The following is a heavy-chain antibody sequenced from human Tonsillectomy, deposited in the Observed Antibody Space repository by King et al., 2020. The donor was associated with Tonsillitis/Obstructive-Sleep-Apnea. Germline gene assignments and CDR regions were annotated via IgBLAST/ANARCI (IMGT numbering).Heavy chain of an antibody. V-gene: IGHV4-39*01. CDR2: IYYSGST. D-gene: IGHD3-9*01. CDR3: AGNCPYDILTALGF. CDR1: GGSISSSTYH. Sequence: QLQESGPGLVKPSETLSLTCTVSGGSISSSTYHWGWIRQPPGAGLEWIGSIYYSGSTSYNPSLKSRVTISVDTSKNQFSLKLSSVTAADTAVYYCAGNCPYDILTALGFWGQGTLGTVSS. J-gene: IGHJ4*02.